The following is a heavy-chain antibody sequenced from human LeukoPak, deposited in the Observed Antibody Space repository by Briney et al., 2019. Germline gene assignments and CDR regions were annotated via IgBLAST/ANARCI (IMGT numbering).Heavy chain of an antibody. CDR1: GGSSSSSNYY. CDR3: ARDPGSCSGGSCSFYWYFDL. Sequence: SETLSLTCAVSGGSSSSSNYYWDWIRQPPGKGLEWIGYISYRGTTKYNPSLKGRVTISMDTPKNQVSLNLSSVTAADTAFYYCARDPGSCSGGSCSFYWYFDLWGRGTLVSVSS. V-gene: IGHV4-39*07. CDR2: ISYRGTT. D-gene: IGHD2-15*01. J-gene: IGHJ2*01.